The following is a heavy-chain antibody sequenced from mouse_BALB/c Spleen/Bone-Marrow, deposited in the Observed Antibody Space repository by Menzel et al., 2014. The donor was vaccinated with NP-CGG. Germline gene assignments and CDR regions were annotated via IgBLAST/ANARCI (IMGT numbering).Heavy chain of an antibody. J-gene: IGHJ3*01. CDR3: ERGRAYYVNYGFAY. CDR2: IYPYNGGT. CDR1: GYTFTDYN. V-gene: IGHV1S29*02. D-gene: IGHD2-10*01. Sequence: EVQLQQSGPELVKPGASVKISCKASGYTFTDYNIHWVKQSHGKSLEWIGYIYPYNGGTAYNQKSKSKATLTVDNSSSTAYMELRSMRSEDSAVYYCERGRAYYVNYGFAYWGQGTLVTVSS.